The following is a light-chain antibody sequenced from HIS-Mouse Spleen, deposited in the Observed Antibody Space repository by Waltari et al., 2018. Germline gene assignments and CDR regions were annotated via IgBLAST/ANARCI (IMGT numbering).Light chain of an antibody. CDR1: SSDVGGYNY. Sequence: QSALTQPRSVSGSPGQSVTISCTGTSSDVGGYNYVSWYHQPPGKAPKLRIYAVSKRPSGVPDRFSGSKSGNTASLTISGLQAEDEADYYCCSYAGSYTWVFGGGTKLTVL. J-gene: IGLJ3*02. CDR2: AVS. CDR3: CSYAGSYTWV. V-gene: IGLV2-11*01.